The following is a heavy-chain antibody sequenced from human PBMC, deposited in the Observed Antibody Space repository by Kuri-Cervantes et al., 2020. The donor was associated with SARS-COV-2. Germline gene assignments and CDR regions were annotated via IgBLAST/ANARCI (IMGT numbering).Heavy chain of an antibody. V-gene: IGHV3-48*01. Sequence: ETLSLTRVASGFTFSSYAMSWVRQAPGKGLEWVSYISSSSSTIYYADSVKGRFTISRDNAKNSLYLQMYSLRAEDTAVYYCASLDFWSGYYPDYWGQGTLVTVSS. CDR3: ASLDFWSGYYPDY. CDR2: ISSSSSTI. CDR1: GFTFSSYA. J-gene: IGHJ4*02. D-gene: IGHD3-3*01.